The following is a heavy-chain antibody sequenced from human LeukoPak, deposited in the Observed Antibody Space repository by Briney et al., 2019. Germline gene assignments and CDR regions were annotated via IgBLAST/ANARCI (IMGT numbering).Heavy chain of an antibody. V-gene: IGHV1-18*01. J-gene: IGHJ4*02. Sequence: ASVKVSCKASGYTFTTFGVSWVRQAPGQGLEWMGWVSAYNGDIKYAQKFQGRVTVTTDISTSTAYVDLRSLRSDDTAVYYCVRDLGTLERMIFSDYWGQGTLVTVSS. CDR2: VSAYNGDI. D-gene: IGHD1-1*01. CDR1: GYTFTTFG. CDR3: VRDLGTLERMIFSDY.